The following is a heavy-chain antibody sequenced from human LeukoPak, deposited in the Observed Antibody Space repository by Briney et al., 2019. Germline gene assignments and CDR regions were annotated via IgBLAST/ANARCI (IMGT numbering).Heavy chain of an antibody. CDR2: INSDGSST. V-gene: IGHV3-74*01. CDR3: ARISLRGYSSSWAIDY. D-gene: IGHD6-13*01. CDR1: GFTFSSYG. J-gene: IGHJ4*02. Sequence: GGTLRLSCAASGFTFSSYGMSWVRQAPGKGLEWVSRINSDGSSTSYADSVKGRFTISRDNAKNTLYLQMNSLRAEDTAVYYCARISLRGYSSSWAIDYWGQGTLVTVSS.